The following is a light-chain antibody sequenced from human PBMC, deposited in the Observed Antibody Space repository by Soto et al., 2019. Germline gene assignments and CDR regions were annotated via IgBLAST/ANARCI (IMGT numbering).Light chain of an antibody. J-gene: IGKJ3*01. V-gene: IGKV3-20*01. CDR2: GAS. CDR3: QQYHSLPTT. Sequence: EIVLTQSPGTLSLSPGERATLSCRASQSVTSTYLAWYQQKPGQPPRFLIYGASNRATGIPDRFSGSGSGTDFTLTISRLEPEDFTVYYCQQYHSLPTTFGPGTKVDI. CDR1: QSVTSTY.